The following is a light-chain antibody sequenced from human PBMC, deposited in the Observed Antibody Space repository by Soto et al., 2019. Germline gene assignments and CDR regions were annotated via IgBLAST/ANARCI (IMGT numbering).Light chain of an antibody. V-gene: IGKV3-20*01. CDR1: HRVSSNF. J-gene: IGKJ1*01. Sequence: EIVLTPSPGTLSLSPGERATLSCRASHRVSSNFFAWYQQKPGQAPRLLIYGASSRATGIPDRFSGSGSGTDFTLAISRLEPEDFAVYYCQQYGSSPWTFGQGTKVEIK. CDR3: QQYGSSPWT. CDR2: GAS.